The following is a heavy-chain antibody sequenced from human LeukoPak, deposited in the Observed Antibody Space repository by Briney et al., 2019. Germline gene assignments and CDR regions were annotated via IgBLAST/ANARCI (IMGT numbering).Heavy chain of an antibody. Sequence: GGSLRLSCAASGFSFSNYGMSWVRQAPGEGPEWVSAISDSTWYADSVKGRFTISRDSSQNTVYLQMNSLRAEDTAVYYCAKDRRSYGGTSFDSWGQGTLVTVSS. CDR3: AKDRRSYGGTSFDS. CDR2: ISDST. J-gene: IGHJ4*02. V-gene: IGHV3-23*01. CDR1: GFSFSNYG. D-gene: IGHD4-23*01.